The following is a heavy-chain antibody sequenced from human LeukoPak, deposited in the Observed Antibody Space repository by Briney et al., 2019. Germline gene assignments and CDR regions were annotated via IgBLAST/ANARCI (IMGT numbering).Heavy chain of an antibody. CDR2: IKQDGSEK. Sequence: GGSLRLPCAASRFTFSGYWMSWVRQAPGKGLEWVANIKQDGSEKYYVDSVKGRFTISRDNAKNSLFLQMNSLRAEDTAVYYCARDWQWQQLDGDAFDIWGQGTMVTVSS. CDR1: RFTFSGYW. J-gene: IGHJ3*02. V-gene: IGHV3-7*04. CDR3: ARDWQWQQLDGDAFDI. D-gene: IGHD6-13*01.